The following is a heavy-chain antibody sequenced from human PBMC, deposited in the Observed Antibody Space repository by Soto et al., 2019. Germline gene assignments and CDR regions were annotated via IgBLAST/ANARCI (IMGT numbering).Heavy chain of an antibody. Sequence: GGSQRLSCAAAEFTVSSNYMSWVRQDPGKGLEWVSVIYSGGSTYYADSVKGRFTISRDNSKNTLYLQMNSLRAEDTAVYYCARDRVESGYPEYFQHWGQGTLVTVSS. V-gene: IGHV3-53*01. CDR2: IYSGGST. CDR3: ARDRVESGYPEYFQH. D-gene: IGHD3-22*01. J-gene: IGHJ1*01. CDR1: EFTVSSNY.